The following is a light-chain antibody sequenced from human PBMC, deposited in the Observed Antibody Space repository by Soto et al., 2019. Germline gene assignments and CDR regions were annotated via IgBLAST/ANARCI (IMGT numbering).Light chain of an antibody. CDR2: AAS. CDR1: QSISSY. CDR3: QQSYSTPRA. V-gene: IGKV1-39*01. J-gene: IGKJ1*01. Sequence: DIQMTQSPSSLSASVGDRVTITCRASQSISSYLNWYQQKPGKAPKLLIYAASSLQSRVPSRFSGSGSGTDFTLTISSLQPEDFATYYFQQSYSTPRAFGQGTTVEIK.